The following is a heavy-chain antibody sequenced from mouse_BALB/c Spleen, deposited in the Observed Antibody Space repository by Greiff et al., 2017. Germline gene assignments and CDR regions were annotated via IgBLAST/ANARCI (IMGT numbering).Heavy chain of an antibody. Sequence: QVQLQQSGPELVKPGASVKISCKASGYAFSSSWMNWVKQRPGQGLEWIGRIYPGDGDTNYNGKFKGKATLTADKSSSTAYMQLSSLTSVDSAVYFCARWGGSGFDYWGQGTTLTVSS. CDR3: ARWGGSGFDY. CDR2: IYPGDGDT. D-gene: IGHD1-1*01. J-gene: IGHJ2*01. CDR1: GYAFSSSW. V-gene: IGHV1-82*01.